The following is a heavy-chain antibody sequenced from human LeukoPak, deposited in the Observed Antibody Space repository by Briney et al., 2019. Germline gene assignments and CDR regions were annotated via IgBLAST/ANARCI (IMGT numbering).Heavy chain of an antibody. CDR3: ARGAHYDFWSGYDDAFDI. Sequence: GASVKVSGKASGGTFSSYAISWVRQAPGQGLEWMGGIIPIFGTANYAQKFQGRVTITADESTSTAYMELSSLRSEDTAVYYCARGAHYDFWSGYDDAFDIWGQGTMVTVSS. D-gene: IGHD3-3*01. CDR2: IIPIFGTA. CDR1: GGTFSSYA. J-gene: IGHJ3*02. V-gene: IGHV1-69*13.